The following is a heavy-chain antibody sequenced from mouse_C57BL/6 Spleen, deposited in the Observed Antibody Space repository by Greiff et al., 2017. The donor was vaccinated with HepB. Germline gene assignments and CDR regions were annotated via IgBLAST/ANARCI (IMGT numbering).Heavy chain of an antibody. D-gene: IGHD2-3*01. Sequence: QVQLQQPGAELVKPGASVKMSCKASGYTFTSYWITWVKQRPGQGLEWIGDIYPGSGSTNYNEKFKSNATLTVDTSSSTAYMQLSSLTSEDSAVYYCARGGDGYPYWYFDVWGTGTTVTVSS. CDR3: ARGGDGYPYWYFDV. J-gene: IGHJ1*03. V-gene: IGHV1-55*01. CDR2: IYPGSGST. CDR1: GYTFTSYW.